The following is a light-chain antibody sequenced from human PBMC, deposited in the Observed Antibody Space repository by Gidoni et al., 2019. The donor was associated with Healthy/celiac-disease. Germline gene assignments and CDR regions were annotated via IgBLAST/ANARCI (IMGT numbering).Light chain of an antibody. V-gene: IGKV1-39*01. CDR3: QQSYSTPRT. CDR2: AAS. Sequence: IQMTQSPSSLSASVGDSVTITCRASQSISSYLNWYQQKPGKAPKLLIYAASSLQSGVPSRFSCSGSGTDFTLTISSMQPEDFATYYCQQSYSTPRTFGQGTKVEIK. J-gene: IGKJ1*01. CDR1: QSISSY.